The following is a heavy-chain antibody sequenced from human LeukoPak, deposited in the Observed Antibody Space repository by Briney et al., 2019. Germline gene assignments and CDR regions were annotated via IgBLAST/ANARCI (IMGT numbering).Heavy chain of an antibody. CDR2: IYSGGST. CDR3: ARVGTAMVLDH. CDR1: GFTVSSNY. J-gene: IGHJ4*02. D-gene: IGHD5-18*01. V-gene: IGHV3-53*01. Sequence: PGGSLRLSCAASGFTVSSNYMGWVRQAPGKGLEWVSVIYSGGSTYSANSVKGRFTISRDNSKNTLYLQMNSLRAEDTAVYYCARVGTAMVLDHWGQGTLVTVSS.